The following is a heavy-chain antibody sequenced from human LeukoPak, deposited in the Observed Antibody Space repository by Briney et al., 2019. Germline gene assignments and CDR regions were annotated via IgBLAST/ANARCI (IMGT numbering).Heavy chain of an antibody. CDR3: AREHYFYHMDG. V-gene: IGHV3-30*04. CDR1: GFTISSYA. J-gene: IGHJ6*03. CDR2: ISYDGSNK. Sequence: GGSLRLSCAASGFTISSYAMHWVRQAPGKGLEWVAVISYDGSNKYYADSVKGRFTISRDNSKNTLYLQMNSLRVEDTAVYYCAREHYFYHMDGWGEGTTVTVSS.